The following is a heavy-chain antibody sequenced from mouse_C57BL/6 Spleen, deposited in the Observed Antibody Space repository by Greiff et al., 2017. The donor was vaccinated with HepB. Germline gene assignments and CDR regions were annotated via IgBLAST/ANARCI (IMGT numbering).Heavy chain of an antibody. CDR2: IDPNSGGT. CDR1: GYTFTSYW. Sequence: VQLQQPGAELVKPGASVKLSCKASGYTFTSYWMHWVKQRPGRGLEWIGRIDPNSGGTKYNEKFKSKATLTVDKPSSTAYMQRSSLTSEDSAVYYCAAYGNYGGAYYAMDYWGQGTSVTVSS. CDR3: AAYGNYGGAYYAMDY. J-gene: IGHJ4*01. D-gene: IGHD2-1*01. V-gene: IGHV1-72*01.